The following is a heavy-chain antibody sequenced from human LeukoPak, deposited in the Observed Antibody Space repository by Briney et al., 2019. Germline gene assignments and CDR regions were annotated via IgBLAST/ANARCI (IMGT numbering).Heavy chain of an antibody. CDR3: ARDLVVGPQKWSWFDP. CDR1: GFTFSSYW. CDR2: IKQDGSEK. Sequence: PGGSLRLSCAASGFTFSSYWMSWVRQAPGKGLEWVANIKQDGSEKYYVDSVKGRFTISRDNAKNSLYLQMNSLRAEDTAVYYCARDLVVGPQKWSWFDPWGQGTLVTVSS. J-gene: IGHJ5*02. D-gene: IGHD2-15*01. V-gene: IGHV3-7*01.